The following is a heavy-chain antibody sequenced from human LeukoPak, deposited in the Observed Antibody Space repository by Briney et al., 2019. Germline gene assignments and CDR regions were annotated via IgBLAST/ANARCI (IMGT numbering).Heavy chain of an antibody. D-gene: IGHD3-3*01. J-gene: IGHJ4*02. CDR2: ISSSSSYI. CDR3: AKPFGFLEWLYGGYFDS. Sequence: GGSLRLSCVVSGFTFSTFTMNWVRQAPGKGLEWVSCISSSSSYIYYADSVKGRFTISRDNAKNSLYLQMHSLTAEDTAVYYCAKPFGFLEWLYGGYFDSWGQGTLVTVSS. CDR1: GFTFSTFT. V-gene: IGHV3-21*04.